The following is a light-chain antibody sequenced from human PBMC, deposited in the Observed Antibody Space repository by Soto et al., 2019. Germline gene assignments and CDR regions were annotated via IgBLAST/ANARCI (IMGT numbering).Light chain of an antibody. Sequence: DIQMTQSPSSLSASVRDRVTITCRASQSISNYLNWYQQKPRKAPKLLIYAASSMQSGVPYRFSGSGSETDFTLTISSLQPDDSATYYCQQCFSPLWTFGQGTKVEV. CDR1: QSISNY. CDR3: QQCFSPLWT. CDR2: AAS. J-gene: IGKJ1*01. V-gene: IGKV1-39*01.